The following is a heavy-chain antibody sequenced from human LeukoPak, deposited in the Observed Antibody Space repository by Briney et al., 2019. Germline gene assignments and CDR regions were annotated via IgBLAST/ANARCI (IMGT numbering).Heavy chain of an antibody. CDR1: GGSFSGYY. Sequence: SETLSLTCAVYGGSFSGYYWSWIRQPPGKGLEWIGEINHSGSTNYNPSLKSRVTISVDTSKNQFSLELSSVTAADTAVYYCARASRGYSRFDPWGQGTLVTVSS. D-gene: IGHD3-22*01. CDR2: INHSGST. CDR3: ARASRGYSRFDP. J-gene: IGHJ5*02. V-gene: IGHV4-34*01.